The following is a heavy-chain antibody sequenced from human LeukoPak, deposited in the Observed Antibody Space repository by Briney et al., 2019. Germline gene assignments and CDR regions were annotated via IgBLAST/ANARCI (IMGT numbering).Heavy chain of an antibody. D-gene: IGHD3-16*01. J-gene: IGHJ4*02. CDR2: ISYDGSNN. V-gene: IGHV3-30*18. Sequence: GGSLRLSCVVSGFTFSSNWMSWVRQAPGKGLEWVAVISYDGSNNYYADSVKGRFTISRDNSKNTLSLQLNSLRAEDTAVYYCAKELRGMLTYLDYWGQGTLVTVSS. CDR3: AKELRGMLTYLDY. CDR1: GFTFSSNW.